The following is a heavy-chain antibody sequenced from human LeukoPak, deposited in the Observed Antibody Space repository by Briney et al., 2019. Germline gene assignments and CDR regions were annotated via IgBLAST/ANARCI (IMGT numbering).Heavy chain of an antibody. D-gene: IGHD3-22*01. J-gene: IGHJ4*02. V-gene: IGHV1-2*04. Sequence: ASVKVSCKATGYTFTGYYMHWVRQAPGQGLEWMGWINPNSGGTNYAQKFQGWVTMTRDTSISTAYMELSRLRSDDTAVYYCARAWGYYYDSSGYYSSFDYWGQGTLVTVSS. CDR1: GYTFTGYY. CDR2: INPNSGGT. CDR3: ARAWGYYYDSSGYYSSFDY.